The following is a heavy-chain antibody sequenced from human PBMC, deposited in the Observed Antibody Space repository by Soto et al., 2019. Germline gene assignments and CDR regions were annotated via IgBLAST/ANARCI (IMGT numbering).Heavy chain of an antibody. CDR1: GYTFTSYY. Sequence: SVKVSCKASGYTFTSYYMNWVRQAPGQGLEWLGGIIPIFGTANYAQKFQGRVTITADESTSTAYMELSSLRSEDTAVYYCARGRRDGYRRLDYWG. CDR3: ARGRRDGYRRLDY. V-gene: IGHV1-69*13. D-gene: IGHD5-12*01. CDR2: IIPIFGTA. J-gene: IGHJ4*01.